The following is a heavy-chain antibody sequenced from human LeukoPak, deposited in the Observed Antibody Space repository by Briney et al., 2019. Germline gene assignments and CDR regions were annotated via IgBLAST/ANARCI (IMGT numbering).Heavy chain of an antibody. Sequence: PGGSLRLSCAASGFTFISYWMHWVRQAPGKGLVWVSRISSDGTTTSYADSVKGRFTISRDIAKNTLYLQMNSLRAEDTAVYYCARVKDGTRFDPWGQGTLVTVSS. CDR3: ARVKDGTRFDP. V-gene: IGHV3-74*01. CDR2: ISSDGTTT. D-gene: IGHD5-24*01. J-gene: IGHJ5*02. CDR1: GFTFISYW.